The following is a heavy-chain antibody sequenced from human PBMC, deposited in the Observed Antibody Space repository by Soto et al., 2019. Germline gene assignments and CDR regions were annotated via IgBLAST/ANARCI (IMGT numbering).Heavy chain of an antibody. D-gene: IGHD6-6*01. CDR3: ARDKYSSSSGGWFDP. CDR1: GGSISSGGYY. Sequence: SGTLSLTFTVSGGSISSGGYYWSCIRQHPGKGLEWIGYIYYSGSSYYKPSLKSRVTISVDTSKNQFSLKLSSVTAADTAVYYCARDKYSSSSGGWFDPWGQGTLVTVSS. CDR2: IYYSGSS. V-gene: IGHV4-31*03. J-gene: IGHJ5*02.